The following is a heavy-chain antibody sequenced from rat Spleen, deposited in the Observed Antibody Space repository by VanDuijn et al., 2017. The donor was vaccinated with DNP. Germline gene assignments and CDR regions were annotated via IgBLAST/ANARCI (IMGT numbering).Heavy chain of an antibody. CDR3: ARHVLPLRVWDY. J-gene: IGHJ2*01. CDR2: ISYDGGST. Sequence: EVQLVESGGGLVQPGRSLKLSCAASGFTFSAYYMAWVRQAPTKGLVWVAYISYDGGSTYYGDSVKGRFTISRDNAKSTLYLQMNSLRSEDMATYYCARHVLPLRVWDYWGQGVMVTVSS. D-gene: IGHD1-4*01. V-gene: IGHV5-22*01. CDR1: GFTFSAYY.